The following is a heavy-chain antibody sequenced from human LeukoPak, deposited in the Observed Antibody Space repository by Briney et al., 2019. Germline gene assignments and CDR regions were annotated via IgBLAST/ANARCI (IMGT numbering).Heavy chain of an antibody. CDR2: ISSSSSTI. Sequence: GGSLRLSCAASGFTFSSYSMNWVRQAPGKGLEWVSYISSSSSTIYYADSVKGRFTLSRDNAKNSLYLQMNSLRVEDTAVYYCALAGPAAPFDYWGQGTLVTVSS. CDR3: ALAGPAAPFDY. J-gene: IGHJ4*02. CDR1: GFTFSSYS. D-gene: IGHD2-2*01. V-gene: IGHV3-48*01.